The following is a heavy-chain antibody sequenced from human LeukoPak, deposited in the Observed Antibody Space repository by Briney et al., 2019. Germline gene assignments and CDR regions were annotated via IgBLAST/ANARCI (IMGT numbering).Heavy chain of an antibody. CDR3: ARDNGVRVYDYVWGSYRYTRAGYDY. CDR2: ISSSGSTI. J-gene: IGHJ4*02. V-gene: IGHV3-48*04. Sequence: GGSLRLSCAASGFTFSSYWMHWVRQAPGKGLEWVSYISSSGSTIYYADSVKGRFTISRDNAKNSLYLQMNSLRAEDTAVYYCARDNGVRVYDYVWGSYRYTRAGYDYWGQGTLVTVSS. D-gene: IGHD3-16*02. CDR1: GFTFSSYW.